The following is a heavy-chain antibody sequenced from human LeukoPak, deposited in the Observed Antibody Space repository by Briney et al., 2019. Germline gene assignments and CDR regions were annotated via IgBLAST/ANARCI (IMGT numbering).Heavy chain of an antibody. CDR2: FDPEDGET. Sequence: ASVKVSCKVSGYTLTELSMHWVRQAPGKGLEWMGGFDPEDGETIYAQKFQGRVTITRDTSASTAYMELSSLRSEDTAVYYCARDDSSSWYSYYYYGMDVWGQGTTVTVS. V-gene: IGHV1-24*01. CDR1: GYTLTELS. J-gene: IGHJ6*02. D-gene: IGHD6-13*01. CDR3: ARDDSSSWYSYYYYGMDV.